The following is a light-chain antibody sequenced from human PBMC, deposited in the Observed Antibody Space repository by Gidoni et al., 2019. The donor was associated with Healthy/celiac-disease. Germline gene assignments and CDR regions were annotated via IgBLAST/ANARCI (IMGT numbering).Light chain of an antibody. V-gene: IGKV2-28*01. CDR3: MQAIQNPRT. Sequence: DIVMTHFPLSLPVTPCEPASISCRSSQSLLHSNGYNFLEWYLQKPGQSPQLLIYLGSNRASGVPERFSGSGSGTDFTLKISKVEAEDVGVYYCMQAIQNPRTFGPGTKVDIK. J-gene: IGKJ3*01. CDR2: LGS. CDR1: QSLLHSNGYNF.